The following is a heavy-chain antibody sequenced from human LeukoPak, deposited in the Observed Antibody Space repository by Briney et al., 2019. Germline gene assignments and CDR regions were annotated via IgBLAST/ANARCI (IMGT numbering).Heavy chain of an antibody. Sequence: KPSDTLSLTCAVSVYSISSSNWWGWIRQPPGKGLEWIAYIYYSGSTYYNPSLKSRVTMSVDTSKNQFSLKLSSVTAVDTAVYYCAKSVAWNYYYYMDVWGKGTRSPSP. CDR2: IYYSGST. J-gene: IGHJ6*03. CDR3: AKSVAWNYYYYMDV. CDR1: VYSISSSNW. D-gene: IGHD5-12*01. V-gene: IGHV4-28*01.